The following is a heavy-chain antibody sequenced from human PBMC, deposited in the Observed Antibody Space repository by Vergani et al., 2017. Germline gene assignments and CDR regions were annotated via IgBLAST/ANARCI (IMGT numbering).Heavy chain of an antibody. D-gene: IGHD3-22*01. J-gene: IGHJ4*02. V-gene: IGHV4-31*03. Sequence: QVQLQESGPGLVKPSQTLSLTCSVSGDSISSGVYYWNWIRQHPGQGLDWIGYIYSTGSTHHNPSLRRRINMSVDTSKNQFSLKLNSVTAADTAMYYCAIMGGYDEGDACRIGYFDSWGPGILVTVSS. CDR2: IYSTGST. CDR1: GDSISSGVYY. CDR3: AIMGGYDEGDACRIGYFDS.